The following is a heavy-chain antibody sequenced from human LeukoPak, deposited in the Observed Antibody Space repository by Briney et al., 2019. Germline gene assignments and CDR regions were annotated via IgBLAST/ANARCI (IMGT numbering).Heavy chain of an antibody. CDR2: IYYSGIT. CDR1: GDSLSGSSYF. J-gene: IGHJ6*02. Sequence: PSETLSLTCTVSGDSLSGSSYFWGWIRQTPGKGLEWIGNIYYSGITKYSPSLQSRVTISVDTSKNQFSLKLSSVTAADTAVYYCARAAVEGIAAALDVWGQGTTVTVSS. D-gene: IGHD6-13*01. CDR3: ARAAVEGIAAALDV. V-gene: IGHV4-39*07.